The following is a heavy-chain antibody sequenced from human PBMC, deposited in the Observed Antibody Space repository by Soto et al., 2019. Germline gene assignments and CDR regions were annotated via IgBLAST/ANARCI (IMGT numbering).Heavy chain of an antibody. CDR2: ISAHNGNT. CDR3: ARGRYGDY. J-gene: IGHJ4*02. V-gene: IGHV1-18*01. Sequence: QVHLVQSGAEVKKPGASVKVSCKGSGYGFTTYGITWVRQAPGQGLEWMAWISAHNGNTNNAQKLQSSGTVSRATSTSTAYMELRSLRSDDTAVYYCARGRYGDYWGQGALVTVSS. D-gene: IGHD1-1*01. CDR1: GYGFTTYG.